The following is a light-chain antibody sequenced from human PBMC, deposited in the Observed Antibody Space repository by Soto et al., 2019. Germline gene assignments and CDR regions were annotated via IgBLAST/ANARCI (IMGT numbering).Light chain of an antibody. Sequence: DIQMTQSPSTLSASVGDRVTITCRASQSIGTWLAWYQHKPGRAPKLLIYDASTLEGGVPSRFSGSRSGTEFTFTISSLQPDDFATYYCQQYNSYSRAFGQGTKVGIK. CDR3: QQYNSYSRA. J-gene: IGKJ1*01. CDR2: DAS. CDR1: QSIGTW. V-gene: IGKV1-5*01.